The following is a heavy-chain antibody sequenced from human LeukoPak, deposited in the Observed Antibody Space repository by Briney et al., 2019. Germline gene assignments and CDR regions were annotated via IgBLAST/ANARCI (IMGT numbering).Heavy chain of an antibody. Sequence: SETLSLTCTVSGGSISSYYWSWIRQPPGKGLEWVGYIYYSGSTNYNPSLKSRVTISVDTSKNQFSLKLSSVTAADTAVYYCARTSIAPRSYYYYYMDVWGKGTTVTVSS. J-gene: IGHJ6*03. CDR3: ARTSIAPRSYYYYYMDV. D-gene: IGHD6-6*01. CDR2: IYYSGST. CDR1: GGSISSYY. V-gene: IGHV4-59*01.